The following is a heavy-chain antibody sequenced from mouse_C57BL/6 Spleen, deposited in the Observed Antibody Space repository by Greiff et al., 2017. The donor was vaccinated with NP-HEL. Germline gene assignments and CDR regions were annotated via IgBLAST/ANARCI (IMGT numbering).Heavy chain of an antibody. D-gene: IGHD3-3*01. CDR1: GYTFTSYW. CDR3: ARGGTCAGYVDV. Sequence: QVQLQQPGAELVKPGASVKLSCKASGYTFTSYWMHWVKQRPGQGLEWIGMIHPNSGSTNYNEKFKSKATLTVDKSSSTAYMQLSSLTSEDSAVYYWARGGTCAGYVDVGGTGTTVTVSS. J-gene: IGHJ1*03. V-gene: IGHV1-64*01. CDR2: IHPNSGST.